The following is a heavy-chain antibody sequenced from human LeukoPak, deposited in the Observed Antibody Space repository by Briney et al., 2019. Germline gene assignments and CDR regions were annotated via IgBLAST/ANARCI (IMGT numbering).Heavy chain of an antibody. D-gene: IGHD2-8*01. Sequence: GGSLRLSCAASGFAFSTYWMAWIRQAPGKGLEWVSYLSSGSGTMYYADSVKGRFTISRDNAKSSLYLQMNSLRVEDTAVYYCARGRLYPDYWGQGALVTVSS. CDR3: ARGRLYPDY. CDR1: GFAFSTYW. V-gene: IGHV3-11*01. CDR2: LSSGSGTM. J-gene: IGHJ4*02.